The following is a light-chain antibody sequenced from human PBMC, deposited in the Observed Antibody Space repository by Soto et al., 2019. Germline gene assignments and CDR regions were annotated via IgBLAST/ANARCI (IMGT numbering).Light chain of an antibody. CDR1: QSVSTT. V-gene: IGKV3-15*01. CDR3: QQYKDWPTT. Sequence: DIMLKKSPATVSVSQGQRASLSCRASQSVSTTVAWYHQKPGQAPRLLVYGASTRATGIPARFSGSGAGTDFTLTITSLQSEDFGVYFCQQYKDWPTTFGQVTKVDI. CDR2: GAS. J-gene: IGKJ1*01.